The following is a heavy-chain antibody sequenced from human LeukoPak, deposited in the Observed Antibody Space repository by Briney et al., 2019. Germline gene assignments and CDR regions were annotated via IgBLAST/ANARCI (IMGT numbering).Heavy chain of an antibody. J-gene: IGHJ6*03. Sequence: SETLSLTCAVYGGSFSGYYWSWIRQPPGKGLEWIGEINHSGSTNYNPSLKSRVTISVDTSKNQFSLKLSSVTAADTAVYYCAREKKNYYGSGSYYVRHHSTYMDVWGKGTTVTISS. CDR2: INHSGST. V-gene: IGHV4-34*01. CDR3: AREKKNYYGSGSYYVRHHSTYMDV. CDR1: GGSFSGYY. D-gene: IGHD3-10*01.